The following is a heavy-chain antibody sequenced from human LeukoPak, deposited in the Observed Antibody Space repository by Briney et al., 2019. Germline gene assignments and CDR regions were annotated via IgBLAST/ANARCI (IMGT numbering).Heavy chain of an antibody. J-gene: IGHJ4*02. D-gene: IGHD2-15*01. CDR3: ARDRDIVSHQSYY. V-gene: IGHV4-4*02. CDR2: IYYNGSA. Sequence: SGTLSLTCAVSGGSISRTNWWSWVRQPPGKGLEWIGEIYYNGSANYNPSLKSRVTISVDKSKNQFSLNLNSVTAADTAVYYCARDRDIVSHQSYYWGQGTLVTVSS. CDR1: GGSISRTNW.